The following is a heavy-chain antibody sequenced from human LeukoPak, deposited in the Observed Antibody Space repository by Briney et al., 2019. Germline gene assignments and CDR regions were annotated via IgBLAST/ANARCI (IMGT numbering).Heavy chain of an antibody. CDR3: AREISSSWYYFDY. Sequence: GGSLRLSCAASGFTFSSYSMNWVRQAPGKGLEWVSSISSSSSYIYYADSVKGRFTISRDNAKNSLYLQMNSLRAKDTAVYYRAREISSSWYYFDYWGQGTLVTVSS. V-gene: IGHV3-21*01. CDR2: ISSSSSYI. J-gene: IGHJ4*02. CDR1: GFTFSSYS. D-gene: IGHD6-13*01.